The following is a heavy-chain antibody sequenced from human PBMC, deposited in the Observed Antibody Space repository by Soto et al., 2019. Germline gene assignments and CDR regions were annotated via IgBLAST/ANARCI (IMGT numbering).Heavy chain of an antibody. D-gene: IGHD3-3*01. V-gene: IGHV1-2*02. CDR2: INPATGAA. J-gene: IGHJ3*02. Sequence: QLHLVQSGAVVKKPGASVTVSCSASGYPVTAYYMHWVRQAPGRGLEWMGGINPATGAAKYKQTFQGRVTMTRDTSTSTYFMELSALTSEDTAVFYCARGGGVGVAGSAAFDMWGQGTLVTVSS. CDR3: ARGGGVGVAGSAAFDM. CDR1: GYPVTAYY.